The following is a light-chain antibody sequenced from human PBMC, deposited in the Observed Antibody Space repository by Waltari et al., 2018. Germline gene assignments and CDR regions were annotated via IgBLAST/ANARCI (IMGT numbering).Light chain of an antibody. J-gene: IGKJ3*01. CDR3: QQANSFPFT. V-gene: IGKV1-12*01. Sequence: DIQMTQSPYSVYASVGDRVTITCRARQDISSWLAWYQQKPGKAPKLLVYASSSLQSGVPSRFGGSGTGTDFNLTSNGLQPEDFASYYCQQANSFPFTFGPGTKVDIK. CDR2: ASS. CDR1: QDISSW.